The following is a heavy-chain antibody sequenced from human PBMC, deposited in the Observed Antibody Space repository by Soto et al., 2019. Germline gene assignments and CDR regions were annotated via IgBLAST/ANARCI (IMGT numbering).Heavy chain of an antibody. CDR2: ISSSSSYI. CDR1: GFTFSSYS. J-gene: IGHJ5*02. D-gene: IGHD6-13*01. Sequence: PGGSLRLSCAASGFTFSSYSMNWVRQAPGKGLEWVSSISSSSSYIYYADSVKGRFTISRDNAKNSLYLQMNSLRAEDTAVYYCARDWVGSSSLPDNWFDPWGQGTLVTVS. V-gene: IGHV3-21*01. CDR3: ARDWVGSSSLPDNWFDP.